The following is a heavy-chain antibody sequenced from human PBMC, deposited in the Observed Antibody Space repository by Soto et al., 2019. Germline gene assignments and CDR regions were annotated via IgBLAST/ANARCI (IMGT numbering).Heavy chain of an antibody. Sequence: QVQLVQSGGGVVQPGGSLRLSCAASGFTFRSYAIHWVRQAPGKGLEWVADVSFDGSHKTYAVPVRGRFTLSRDNSKKTVYLQMNSLRAEDTAVYYSAKLGDAVSGFFDFWGQGTQVAVSS. CDR2: VSFDGSHK. J-gene: IGHJ5*01. D-gene: IGHD3-3*01. V-gene: IGHV3-30*18. CDR3: AKLGDAVSGFFDF. CDR1: GFTFRSYA.